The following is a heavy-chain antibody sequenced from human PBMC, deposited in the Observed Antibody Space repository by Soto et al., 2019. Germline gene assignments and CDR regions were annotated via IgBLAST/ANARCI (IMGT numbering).Heavy chain of an antibody. Sequence: EVQLVESGGGLVQPGRSLRLSCAASGFTFDDYAMHWVRQAPGKGLEWVSGISWNSGSIGYADSVKGRFTISRDNAKNSLNLQMNSLRAEDTALYYCAKGIEYYYDSSGYSLGGAFDIWGQGTMVTVSS. D-gene: IGHD3-22*01. CDR1: GFTFDDYA. CDR2: ISWNSGSI. V-gene: IGHV3-9*01. J-gene: IGHJ3*02. CDR3: AKGIEYYYDSSGYSLGGAFDI.